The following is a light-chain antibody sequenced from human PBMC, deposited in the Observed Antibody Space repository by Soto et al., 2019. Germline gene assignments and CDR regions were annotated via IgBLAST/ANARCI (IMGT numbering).Light chain of an antibody. CDR1: SGHSSYI. V-gene: IGLV4-60*03. Sequence: QPVLTQSSSASASLGSSVKLTCTLSSGHSSYIIAWHQQQPGKAPRYLMKLEGSGSYNKGSGVPDRFSGSSSGADRYLTISILQSEDEADYYCETWDSNVGVFGGGTKLTVL. CDR2: LEGSGSY. CDR3: ETWDSNVGV. J-gene: IGLJ3*02.